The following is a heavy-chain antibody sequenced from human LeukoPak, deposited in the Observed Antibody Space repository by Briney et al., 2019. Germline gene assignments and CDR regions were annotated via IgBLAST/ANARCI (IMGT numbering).Heavy chain of an antibody. CDR3: IRCPGYFDY. D-gene: IGHD3-10*01. Sequence: VSGPALVKPTQTITLTCTISGISLSTSGMCVSWIRQPPGKALEWLARIDWDDDKYYRTSLKTRLTISKDTSKNQVVLTMTNMDPVDTATYYCIRCPGYFDYWGQGTLVTVSS. CDR2: IDWDDDK. J-gene: IGHJ4*02. CDR1: GISLSTSGMC. V-gene: IGHV2-70*11.